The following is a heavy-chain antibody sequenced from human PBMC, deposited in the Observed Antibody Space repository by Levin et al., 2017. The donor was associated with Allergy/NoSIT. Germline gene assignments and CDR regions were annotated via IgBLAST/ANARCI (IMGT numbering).Heavy chain of an antibody. V-gene: IGHV4-61*01. Sequence: PSETLSLTCTVSGGSVSSGSYYWSWIRQPPGKGLEWIGYIYYSGSTNYNPSLKSRVTISVDTSKNQFSLKLSSVTAADTAVYYCAREVISGWRPGIDYWGQGTLVTVSS. CDR2: IYYSGST. CDR1: GGSVSSGSYY. D-gene: IGHD6-19*01. CDR3: AREVISGWRPGIDY. J-gene: IGHJ4*02.